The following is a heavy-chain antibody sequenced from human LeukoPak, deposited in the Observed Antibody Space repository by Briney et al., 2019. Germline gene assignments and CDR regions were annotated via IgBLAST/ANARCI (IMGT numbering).Heavy chain of an antibody. CDR1: GYTFTGYY. J-gene: IGHJ6*03. D-gene: IGHD2-15*01. V-gene: IGHV1-2*02. CDR2: INPNSGGT. CDR3: ARENKGYCSGGSCPGGLYYYYMDV. Sequence: ASVKVSCKASGYTFTGYYIHWVRQAAGQGLEWMGWINPNSGGTNYAQKFQGRVTMTRDTSISTAYMELSRLRCDDTAVYYCARENKGYCSGGSCPGGLYYYYMDVWGKGTTVTVSS.